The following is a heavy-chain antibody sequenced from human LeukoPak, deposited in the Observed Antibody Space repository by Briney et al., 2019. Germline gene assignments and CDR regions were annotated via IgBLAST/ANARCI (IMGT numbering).Heavy chain of an antibody. D-gene: IGHD6-13*01. J-gene: IGHJ6*02. CDR3: GKGPGGIAIART. V-gene: IGHV3-23*01. CDR2: ISGSGGST. CDR1: GFTFSSYA. Sequence: PGGSLRLSCAASGFTFSSYAMSWVRQAPGKGLEWVSAISGSGGSTYYADSVKGRFTISRDDSKNTLYLQMNSLRAEDTAVYYCGKGPGGIAIARTWGQGTTVTVSS.